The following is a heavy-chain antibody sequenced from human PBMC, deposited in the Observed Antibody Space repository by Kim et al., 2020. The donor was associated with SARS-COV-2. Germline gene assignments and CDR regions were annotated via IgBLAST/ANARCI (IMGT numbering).Heavy chain of an antibody. J-gene: IGHJ2*01. Sequence: GGSLRLSCAASGFAFDDRGMSWVRQVPGKGLEWVSGINWNGDSTDYSDSVKGRFTISIDNAKNRLFLQMNSLRAEETALNNCSRDRNVVVVTNTYFDLWG. CDR3: SRDRNVVVVTNTYFDL. CDR1: GFAFDDRG. D-gene: IGHD2-15*01. CDR2: INWNGDST. V-gene: IGHV3-20*01.